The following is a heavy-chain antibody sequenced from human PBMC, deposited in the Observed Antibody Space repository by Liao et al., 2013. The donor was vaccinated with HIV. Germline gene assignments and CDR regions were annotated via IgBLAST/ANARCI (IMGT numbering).Heavy chain of an antibody. V-gene: IGHV4-59*01. CDR3: ARFFRGAFDI. CDR1: GGSISSYY. CDR2: SSYTGST. D-gene: IGHD3-10*01. Sequence: QVQLQESGPGLVKPSETLSLTCTVSGGSISSYYWTWIRQPPGKGLTWIGYSSYTGSTHYNPSLKSRVTISVDTSKNQFSLSLNSVTAADTAVYFCARFFRGAFDIWGQGTRVTVSS. J-gene: IGHJ3*02.